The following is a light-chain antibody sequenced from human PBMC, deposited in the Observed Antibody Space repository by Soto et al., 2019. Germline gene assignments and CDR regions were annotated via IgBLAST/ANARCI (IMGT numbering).Light chain of an antibody. V-gene: IGKV3-20*01. CDR2: AAS. CDR1: QGISNK. J-gene: IGKJ3*01. Sequence: EIVMTQSPATLSLSPGEGAALSCWASQGISNKLAWYQHRPGQAPRLLIYAASSRATGIPDRFSGSGSGTDFTLTISRLEPEDFAVYYCQQYGSSLFSFGPGTKVDIK. CDR3: QQYGSSLFS.